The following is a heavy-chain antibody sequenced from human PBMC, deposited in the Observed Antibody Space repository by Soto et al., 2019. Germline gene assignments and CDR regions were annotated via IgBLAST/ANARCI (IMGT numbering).Heavy chain of an antibody. CDR3: ASINHDDYYYYSGMDV. D-gene: IGHD3-3*01. J-gene: IGHJ6*02. CDR1: GFTFSSYA. CDR2: ISCGGSSK. Sequence: GGSLRLSCAASGFTFSSYAMRWVRQAPGKELEWVADISCGGSSKYYADSVKGRFTISRDNSKNTLYLQMNSLRAEDTAVYYCASINHDDYYYYSGMDVWGQGTTVTVSS. V-gene: IGHV3-30*01.